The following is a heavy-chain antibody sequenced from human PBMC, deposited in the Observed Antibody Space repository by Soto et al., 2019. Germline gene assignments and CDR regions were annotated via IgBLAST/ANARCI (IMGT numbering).Heavy chain of an antibody. Sequence: SVKVSCKASGGTFSSYAISWVRQAPGQGLEWMGGIIPIVGTANYAQKFQGRVTITADESTSTAYMELSSLRSEDTAVYYCARGGIVVASSKRNWFDPWGQGTLVTVSS. CDR1: GGTFSSYA. J-gene: IGHJ5*02. CDR3: ARGGIVVASSKRNWFDP. D-gene: IGHD2-15*01. CDR2: IIPIVGTA. V-gene: IGHV1-69*13.